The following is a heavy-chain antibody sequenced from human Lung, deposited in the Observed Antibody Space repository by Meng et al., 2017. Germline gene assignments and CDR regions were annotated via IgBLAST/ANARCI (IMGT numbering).Heavy chain of an antibody. CDR2: ISESGNYR. Sequence: EVQLVESGGGLVKPGGSLRLSCAASGFTLSDYSMNWVRRAPGKGLKWVSSISESGNYRYYADSVKGRFTVTRDNAKNSLYLQMNSLRAEDTAVYYCARGDGSGSLFENWGQGTLVTVSS. V-gene: IGHV3-21*01. J-gene: IGHJ4*02. CDR3: ARGDGSGSLFEN. D-gene: IGHD3-10*01. CDR1: GFTLSDYS.